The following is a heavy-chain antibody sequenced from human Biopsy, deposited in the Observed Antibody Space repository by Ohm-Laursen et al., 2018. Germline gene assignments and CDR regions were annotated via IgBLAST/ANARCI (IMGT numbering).Heavy chain of an antibody. CDR2: ASYSGYT. J-gene: IGHJ3*01. D-gene: IGHD3-3*01. CDR3: ARLGNFWNAKDGLDL. V-gene: IGHV4-59*08. Sequence: SETLSLTCTVSDDSIRNFYWTWIRQPPGQGLEWIGHASYSGYTNYNPSLKSRVTISVDTSKNHFSLNLRSVTAADTAVYSCARLGNFWNAKDGLDLWGLGTMVTVSS. CDR1: DDSIRNFY.